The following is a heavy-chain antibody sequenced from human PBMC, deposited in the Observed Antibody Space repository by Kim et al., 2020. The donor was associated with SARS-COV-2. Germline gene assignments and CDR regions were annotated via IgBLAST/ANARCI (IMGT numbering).Heavy chain of an antibody. CDR1: GGSISSSNW. D-gene: IGHD3-10*01. V-gene: IGHV4-4*02. CDR2: IYHSGST. Sequence: SETLSLTCAVSGGSISSSNWWSWVRQPPGKGLEWIGEIYHSGSTNYNPSLKSRVTISVDKSKNQFSLKLSSVTAADTAVYYCARDPPMVRGVDRYWYFDLWGRGTLVTVSS. J-gene: IGHJ2*01. CDR3: ARDPPMVRGVDRYWYFDL.